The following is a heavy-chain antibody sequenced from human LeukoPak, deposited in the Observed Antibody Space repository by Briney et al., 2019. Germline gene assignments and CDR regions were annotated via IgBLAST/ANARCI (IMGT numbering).Heavy chain of an antibody. D-gene: IGHD6-19*01. CDR2: ISGSGGST. CDR3: ARSSTWLSYGLDV. Sequence: PGGSLRLSCAASGFTFSSYAMSWVRQAPGKGLEWVSAISGSGGSTYYADSVKGRFTISRDNSKNSLYLQMNSLRAEDTAVYYCARSSTWLSYGLDVWGQGTTVTVSS. J-gene: IGHJ6*02. CDR1: GFTFSSYA. V-gene: IGHV3-23*01.